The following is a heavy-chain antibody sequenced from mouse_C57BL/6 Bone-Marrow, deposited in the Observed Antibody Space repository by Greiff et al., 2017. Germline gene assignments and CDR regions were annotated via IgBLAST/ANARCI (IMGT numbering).Heavy chain of an antibody. J-gene: IGHJ2*01. CDR3: AREGMRYYFDY. D-gene: IGHD2-10*02. Sequence: QVQLQQPGAELVMPGASVKLSCKASGYTFTSYWMHWVKQRPGQGLEWIGEIDPSDSYTNYNQKFKGKSTLTVDKSSSTAYMQLSSLTSEDSAVYYRAREGMRYYFDYWGQGTTLTVSS. CDR1: GYTFTSYW. V-gene: IGHV1-69*01. CDR2: IDPSDSYT.